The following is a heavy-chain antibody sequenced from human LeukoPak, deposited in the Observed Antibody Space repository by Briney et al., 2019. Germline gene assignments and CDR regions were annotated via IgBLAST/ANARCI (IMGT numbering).Heavy chain of an antibody. CDR3: ARPLQNTVTYLGFDY. Sequence: GASVTVSCKASGYIFTSSYIHWVRQAPGQGLEWMGVINPDGGSRSYARKFRGRVTMTRDTSTSTVYLELSSLRSEDTAVYYCARPLQNTVTYLGFDYWGQGTLVTVSS. V-gene: IGHV1-46*01. CDR1: GYIFTSSY. J-gene: IGHJ4*02. CDR2: INPDGGSR. D-gene: IGHD4-17*01.